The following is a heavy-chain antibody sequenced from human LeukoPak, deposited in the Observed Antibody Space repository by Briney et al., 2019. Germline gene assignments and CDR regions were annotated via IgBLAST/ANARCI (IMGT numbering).Heavy chain of an antibody. J-gene: IGHJ4*02. CDR3: ARATNRASPANAYVY. V-gene: IGHV1-2*02. D-gene: IGHD3-16*01. Sequence: ASVKVSCKASGYTFIDYYIHWVRQAPGQGLEWMGWINPTSGATNSAQKFHGRVTVTSDTSISTAYMEPSGLRSDDTAIYYCARATNRASPANAYVYWGQGTLVTVSS. CDR2: INPTSGAT. CDR1: GYTFIDYY.